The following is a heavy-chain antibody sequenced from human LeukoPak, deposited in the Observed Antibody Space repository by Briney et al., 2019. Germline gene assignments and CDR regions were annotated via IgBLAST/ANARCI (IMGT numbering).Heavy chain of an antibody. CDR2: VSPSGDTT. CDR1: GFTVSSSY. D-gene: IGHD3-10*01. J-gene: IGHJ4*02. CDR3: ARHRDRYSSGSLVDF. V-gene: IGHV3-23*01. Sequence: GGSLRLSCAASGFTVSSSYMSWVRQAPGMGLEWVSTVSPSGDTTYYADSVKGRFTISRDNSKNTLYLQMNSLIAEDTAVYYCARHRDRYSSGSLVDFWGQGTLVTLSS.